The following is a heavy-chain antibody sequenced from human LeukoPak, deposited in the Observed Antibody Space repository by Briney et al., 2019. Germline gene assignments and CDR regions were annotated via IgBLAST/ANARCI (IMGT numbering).Heavy chain of an antibody. CDR2: IYTSGST. CDR3: ARGLYGSGRPFDY. V-gene: IGHV4-61*02. Sequence: PSETLSLTCTVSGGSISSGSYYWSWIRQPAGTGLEWIGRIYTSGSTNYNPSLKSRVTISVDTSKNQFSLKLSSVTAADTAVYYCARGLYGSGRPFDYWGQGTLVTVSS. D-gene: IGHD3-10*01. CDR1: GGSISSGSYY. J-gene: IGHJ4*02.